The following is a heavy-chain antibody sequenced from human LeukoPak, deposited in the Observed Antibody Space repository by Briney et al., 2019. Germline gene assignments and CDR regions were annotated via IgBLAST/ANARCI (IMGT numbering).Heavy chain of an antibody. D-gene: IGHD5-24*01. CDR1: GFPFSSYW. CDR2: IKQDGSKK. J-gene: IGHJ4*02. CDR3: TRVGYIDEGIDF. Sequence: GGSLRLSCVASGFPFSSYWMTWVRQAPGKGLEWVANIKQDGSKKSYVDSVKGRFTTSRDNAKKSLYLQMNSLRAEDTAIYYCTRVGYIDEGIDFWGQGTLLTVSS. V-gene: IGHV3-7*04.